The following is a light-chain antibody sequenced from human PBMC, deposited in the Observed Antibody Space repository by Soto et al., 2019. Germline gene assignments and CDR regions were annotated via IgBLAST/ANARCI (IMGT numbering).Light chain of an antibody. CDR1: RSNIGSNP. Sequence: QSVLTQPPSASGTPGQRVTISCSGSRSNIGSNPVNWYQQLPGTAPKLLIDSNNQRPSGVPDRFSGSRSGTSASLAISGLQSEDEADYYCAAWDYSLYGRVFGTGTNVTV. CDR3: AAWDYSLYGRV. V-gene: IGLV1-44*01. J-gene: IGLJ1*01. CDR2: SNN.